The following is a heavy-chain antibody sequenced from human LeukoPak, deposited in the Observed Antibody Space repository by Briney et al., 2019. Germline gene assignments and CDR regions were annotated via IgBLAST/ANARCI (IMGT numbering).Heavy chain of an antibody. J-gene: IGHJ6*03. CDR2: INWNGDST. D-gene: IGHD5-12*01. CDR3: AREVATYYYYYYMDV. CDR1: GFTFDDYA. V-gene: IGHV3-20*04. Sequence: GGSLRLPCAPSGFTFDDYAMTWVRRAPGKGLEWVSNINWNGDSTGYADSVKGRFTISRDNGKNSLYLQMNSLRAEDTALYYCAREVATYYYYYYMDVWGKGSTVTVSS.